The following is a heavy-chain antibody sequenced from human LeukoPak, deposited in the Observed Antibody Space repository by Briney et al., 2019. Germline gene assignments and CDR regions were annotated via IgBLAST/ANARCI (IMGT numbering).Heavy chain of an antibody. Sequence: GGSLRLSCAASGFTFDDYGMSWVRQAPGKGLEWVSGINWNGGSTGYADSVKGRFTISRDNAKNSLYLQMYSLRAEDTALYHCARDMGYGDALEEYFDYWGQGTLVTVSS. CDR2: INWNGGST. CDR1: GFTFDDYG. V-gene: IGHV3-20*01. CDR3: ARDMGYGDALEEYFDY. J-gene: IGHJ4*02. D-gene: IGHD4-17*01.